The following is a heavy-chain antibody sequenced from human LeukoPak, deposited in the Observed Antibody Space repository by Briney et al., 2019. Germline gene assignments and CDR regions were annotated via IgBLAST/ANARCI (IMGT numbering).Heavy chain of an antibody. J-gene: IGHJ4*02. D-gene: IGHD5-18*01. V-gene: IGHV3-30*04. CDR1: GFTFSSYA. Sequence: GGSLRLSCEASGFTFSSYAMHWVRQAPGKGLEWVAVISYDGNNKYYADSLKGRFTISRDNSKNTLYLQMNSLRPEDTAVYYCARGRGYSFGYEDYWGQGALVTVSS. CDR2: ISYDGNNK. CDR3: ARGRGYSFGYEDY.